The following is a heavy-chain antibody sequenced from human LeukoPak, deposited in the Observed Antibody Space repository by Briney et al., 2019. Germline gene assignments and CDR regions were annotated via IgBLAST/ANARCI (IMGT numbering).Heavy chain of an antibody. J-gene: IGHJ4*02. CDR1: GYSISSGYY. CDR2: IYHSGST. Sequence: PSETLSLTCTVSGYSISSGYYWGWIRQPPGKGLEWIGSIYHSGSTYYNPSLKSRVTMTRDTSTSTVYMDLSSLRSEDTAVYYCARVLVGGYGGVGDYWGQGTLVTVSS. D-gene: IGHD5-12*01. V-gene: IGHV4-38-2*02. CDR3: ARVLVGGYGGVGDY.